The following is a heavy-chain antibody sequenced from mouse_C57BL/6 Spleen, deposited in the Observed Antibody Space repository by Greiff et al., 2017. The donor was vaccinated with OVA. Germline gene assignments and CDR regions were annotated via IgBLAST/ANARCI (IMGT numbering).Heavy chain of an antibody. CDR1: GFTFSSYA. Sequence: EVMLVESGGGLVKPGGSLKLSCAASGFTFSSYAMSWVRQTPEKRLEWVATISDGGSYTYYPDNVKGRFTISRDNAKNNLYLQMSHLKSEDTAMYYCARVGYGSHWYFDVWGTGTTVTVSS. V-gene: IGHV5-4*03. CDR3: ARVGYGSHWYFDV. J-gene: IGHJ1*03. D-gene: IGHD1-1*01. CDR2: ISDGGSYT.